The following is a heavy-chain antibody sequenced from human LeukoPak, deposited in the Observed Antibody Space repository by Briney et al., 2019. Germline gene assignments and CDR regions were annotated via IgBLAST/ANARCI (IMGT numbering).Heavy chain of an antibody. CDR2: MNPNSGNS. D-gene: IGHD3-10*01. Sequence: GASVKVSCKTSGYTFTSYDINWVRQATGQGLEWMGWMNPNSGNSGYAQKFQDRVTMTRNTSISTAYMELSSLRSDDTAVYYCARGYRALGVRGVAWGFWGQGTLVTVSS. V-gene: IGHV1-8*01. CDR1: GYTFTSYD. J-gene: IGHJ4*02. CDR3: ARGYRALGVRGVAWGF.